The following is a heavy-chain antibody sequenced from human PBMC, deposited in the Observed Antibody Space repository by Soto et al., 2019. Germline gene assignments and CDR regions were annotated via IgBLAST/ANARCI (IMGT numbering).Heavy chain of an antibody. V-gene: IGHV3-30-3*01. CDR2: ISYDGSNK. Sequence: QVQLVESGGGVVQPGRSLRLSCAASGFTFSSYAMHWVRQAPGKGLEWVAVISYDGSNKYYADSVKGRFTISRDNSKNTLYLQMNSLRAEDTAVYYCARDRSTVTFYYGMDVWGQGTTVTVSS. CDR1: GFTFSSYA. D-gene: IGHD4-17*01. J-gene: IGHJ6*02. CDR3: ARDRSTVTFYYGMDV.